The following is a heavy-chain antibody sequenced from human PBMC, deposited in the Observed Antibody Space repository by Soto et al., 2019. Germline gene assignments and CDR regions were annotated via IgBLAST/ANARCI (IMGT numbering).Heavy chain of an antibody. Sequence: PVKISCKASGYPFTSSAMPWVRQAPGQRLEWMGGIITILGTANYAQKFQGSVTITAHESTSTAYTVLSSLRSEDTAVYYCARGYYDSSGYYLWYYYYYYGMDVWGQGTTVTVSS. V-gene: IGHV1-69*13. CDR3: ARGYYDSSGYYLWYYYYYYGMDV. CDR1: GYPFTSSA. CDR2: IITILGTA. J-gene: IGHJ6*02. D-gene: IGHD3-22*01.